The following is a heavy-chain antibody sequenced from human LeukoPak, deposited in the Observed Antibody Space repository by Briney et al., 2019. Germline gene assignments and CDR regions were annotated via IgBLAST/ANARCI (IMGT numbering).Heavy chain of an antibody. CDR2: IYYSGNT. Sequence: SETLSLTCDVSGGSISHNYWNWIRQPPGKALEWIGYIYYSGNTNYNPSLQSRVTMSVDTSKNQFSLRLSSVTAADTAVYYCATYGGNSGDAFDIWGQGTMVTVSS. CDR1: GGSISHNY. D-gene: IGHD4-23*01. V-gene: IGHV4-59*12. J-gene: IGHJ3*02. CDR3: ATYGGNSGDAFDI.